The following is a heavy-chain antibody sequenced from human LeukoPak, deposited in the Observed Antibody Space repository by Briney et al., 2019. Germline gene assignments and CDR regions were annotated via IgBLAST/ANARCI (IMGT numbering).Heavy chain of an antibody. CDR2: IIPILGIA. CDR3: ASQRRYCSGGSCSPTVFWFDP. CDR1: GGTFSSYA. V-gene: IGHV1-69*04. J-gene: IGHJ5*02. Sequence: SVKVSCKASGGTFSSYAVSWVRQAPGQGLEWMGRIIPILGIANYAQKFQGRVTITADKSTSTAYMELSSLRSEDTAVYYCASQRRYCSGGSCSPTVFWFDPWGQGTLVTVSS. D-gene: IGHD2-15*01.